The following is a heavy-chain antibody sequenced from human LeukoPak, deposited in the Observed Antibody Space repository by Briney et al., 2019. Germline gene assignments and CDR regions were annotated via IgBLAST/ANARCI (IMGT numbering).Heavy chain of an antibody. J-gene: IGHJ3*02. V-gene: IGHV1-2*02. D-gene: IGHD3-10*01. CDR2: INPNSGGT. Sequence: ASVKVSCKASGYTFTSYDINWVRQAPGQGLEWMGWINPNSGGTNYAQKFQGRVTMTRDTSISTAYMELSSLRSEDTAVYYCAREGSYGSGSYYPQIDAFDIWGQGTMVTVSS. CDR1: GYTFTSYD. CDR3: AREGSYGSGSYYPQIDAFDI.